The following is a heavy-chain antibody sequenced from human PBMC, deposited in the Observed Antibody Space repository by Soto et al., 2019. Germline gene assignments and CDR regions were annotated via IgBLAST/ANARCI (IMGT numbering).Heavy chain of an antibody. D-gene: IGHD3-3*01. V-gene: IGHV4-34*01. J-gene: IGHJ6*03. CDR3: ARRRYDFWSGYYTGTTSEEGYYYYYMDV. Sequence: SETLSLTCAVYGGSFSGYYWSWIRQPPGKGLEWIGEINHSGSTNYNPSLKSRVTISVETSKNQFSLKLSSVTAADTAVYYCARRRYDFWSGYYTGTTSEEGYYYYYMDVWGKGTTVTVSS. CDR2: INHSGST. CDR1: GGSFSGYY.